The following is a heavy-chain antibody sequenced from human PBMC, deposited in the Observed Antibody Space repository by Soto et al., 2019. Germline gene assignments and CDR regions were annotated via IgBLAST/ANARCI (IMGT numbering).Heavy chain of an antibody. J-gene: IGHJ3*02. V-gene: IGHV1-46*01. CDR1: GYTFTSYY. CDR3: ARGASPYYDFWSGPPNDAFDI. Sequence: ASVKVSCKASGYTFTSYYMHWVRQAPGQGLEWMGIINPSGGSTSYAQKFQGRVTMTRDTSTSTVYTELSSLRSEDTAVYYCARGASPYYDFWSGPPNDAFDIWGQGKMVTVSS. CDR2: INPSGGST. D-gene: IGHD3-3*01.